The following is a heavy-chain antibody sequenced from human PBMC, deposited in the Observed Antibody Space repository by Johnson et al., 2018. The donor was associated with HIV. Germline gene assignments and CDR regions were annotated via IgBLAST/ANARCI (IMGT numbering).Heavy chain of an antibody. CDR1: GFTFSSYA. Sequence: VQLVESGGGVVQPGRSLRLSCAASGFTFSSYAMHWVRQAPGKGLEWVAVIWYDGSNKYYADSVKGRFTISRDNSKNTLYLQMNSLRAEDTAVYYCAKDLFTEREDDVFDVWGQGTMVTVSS. CDR3: AKDLFTEREDDVFDV. D-gene: IGHD1-26*01. J-gene: IGHJ3*01. V-gene: IGHV3-33*06. CDR2: IWYDGSNK.